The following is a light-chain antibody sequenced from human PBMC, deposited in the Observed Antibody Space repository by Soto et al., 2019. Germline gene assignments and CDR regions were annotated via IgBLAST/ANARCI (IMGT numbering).Light chain of an antibody. CDR3: SSYTSSSSYV. Sequence: QSALTQPAAVSGSPGQSIAISCTGTSSDVDTYNSVSWYQQYPGKAPKLMIHDVSNRPSGVSDRFSGSKSGNTASLTISGLQSEDEADYYCSSYTSSSSYVFGSGTKLTVL. CDR2: DVS. J-gene: IGLJ1*01. V-gene: IGLV2-14*01. CDR1: SSDVDTYNS.